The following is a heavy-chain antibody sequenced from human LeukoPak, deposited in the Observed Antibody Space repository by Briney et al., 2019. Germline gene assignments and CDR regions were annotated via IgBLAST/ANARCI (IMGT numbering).Heavy chain of an antibody. CDR2: IYTSGST. D-gene: IGHD6-13*01. CDR1: GGSISSYY. J-gene: IGHJ6*03. Sequence: SETLSLTCTVSGGSISSYYWSWIRQPAGKGLEWIGRIYTSGSTNYNPSLKSRVTMSVDTSKNQFSLKLSSVPAADTAVYYCARDNGYSSSWLGPANYYMDVWGKGTTVTIPS. V-gene: IGHV4-4*07. CDR3: ARDNGYSSSWLGPANYYMDV.